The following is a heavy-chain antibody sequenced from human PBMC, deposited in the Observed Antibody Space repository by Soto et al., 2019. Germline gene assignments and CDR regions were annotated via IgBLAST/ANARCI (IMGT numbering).Heavy chain of an antibody. Sequence: SVKVSCKASGGTFSSYVISWGRQAPGQGLEWMGGIIPIFVTTNYAEKFRGRVSITADESTSTAYVELSSLRSEDTAVYYCAGSFKYGSGTFDAFDIWGQGTMVPVSS. J-gene: IGHJ3*02. V-gene: IGHV1-69*13. D-gene: IGHD3-10*01. CDR2: IIPIFVTT. CDR1: GGTFSSYV. CDR3: AGSFKYGSGTFDAFDI.